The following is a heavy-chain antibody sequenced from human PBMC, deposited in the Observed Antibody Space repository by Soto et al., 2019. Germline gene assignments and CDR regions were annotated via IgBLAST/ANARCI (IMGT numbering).Heavy chain of an antibody. V-gene: IGHV1-2*02. D-gene: IGHD6-13*01. J-gene: IGHJ6*02. CDR1: GYTFTGYY. CDR2: INPNSGGT. CDR3: ARDVIAAAGRYYYYYGMDV. Sequence: GASVKVSCKASGYTFTGYYMHWVRQAPGQGLEWMGWINPNSGGTNYAQKFQGRVTMTRDTSISTAYMELSRLRSDDTAVYYCARDVIAAAGRYYYYYGMDVWGQGTTVTVSS.